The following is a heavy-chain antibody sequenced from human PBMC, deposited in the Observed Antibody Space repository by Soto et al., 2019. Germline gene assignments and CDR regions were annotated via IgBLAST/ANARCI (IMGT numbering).Heavy chain of an antibody. J-gene: IGHJ4*02. V-gene: IGHV4-30-2*01. CDR2: IYHSGST. Sequence: QLQLQESGSGLVKPSQTLSLTCAVSGGSISSGGYSWSWIRQPPGKGLEWIGYIYHSGSTYYNPSLKSRVTIPVDRPKNQFPRKLSSVPAADTAVYYCPSYSCLQPRFDYWGQGTLVTVSS. D-gene: IGHD2-15*01. CDR3: PSYSCLQPRFDY. CDR1: GGSISSGGYS.